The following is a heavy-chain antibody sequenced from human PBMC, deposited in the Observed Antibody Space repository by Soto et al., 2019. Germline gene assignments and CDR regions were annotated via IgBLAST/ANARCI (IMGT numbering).Heavy chain of an antibody. V-gene: IGHV3-48*01. D-gene: IGHD2-15*01. J-gene: IGHJ4*02. CDR1: GFSFSSRW. CDR3: ARVSRISRVFDY. CDR2: ISGSSNMI. Sequence: PGGSLRLSCEASGFSFSSRWMHWVRQAPGKGLEWVSYISGSSNMIQYADSVKGRFTISRDNAKNSLYLQMDSLRAGDTAVYYCARVSRISRVFDYWGQGALVTVSS.